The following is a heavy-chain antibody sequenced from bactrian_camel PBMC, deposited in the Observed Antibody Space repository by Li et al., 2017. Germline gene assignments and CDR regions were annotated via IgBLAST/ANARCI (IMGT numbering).Heavy chain of an antibody. CDR2: CDGRGTA. Sequence: HVQLVESGGDSAQAGGSLRLSCVVADFSKNTKCMGWFRQAPGKKLEWVSNCDGRGTAYYSDSVKGRFSCSRDNAKNTVYLQLNNLKTEDTAVYYCATAWDGESASNRGPGTQVTVS. CDR3: ATAWDGESASN. V-gene: IGHV3S1*01. CDR1: DFSKNTKC. J-gene: IGHJ4*01.